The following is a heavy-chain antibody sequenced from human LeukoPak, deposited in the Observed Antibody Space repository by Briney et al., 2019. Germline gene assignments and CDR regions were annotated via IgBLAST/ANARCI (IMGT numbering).Heavy chain of an antibody. CDR2: ISSDGTST. Sequence: PGGSLRLSCAASGFTFRSYGMHWVRQAPGKGLVWVSRISSDGTSTTYADSVKGRFTISRDNAKNSLYLQMDSLRGEDTAVYYCTHYRGAADYFDAFDTWGQGTMVTVSS. J-gene: IGHJ3*02. CDR1: GFTFRSYG. V-gene: IGHV3-74*01. CDR3: THYRGAADYFDAFDT. D-gene: IGHD5-12*01.